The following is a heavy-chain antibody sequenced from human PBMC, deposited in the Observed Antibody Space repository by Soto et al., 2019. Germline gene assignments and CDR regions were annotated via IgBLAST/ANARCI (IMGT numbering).Heavy chain of an antibody. J-gene: IGHJ3*02. D-gene: IGHD3-10*01. CDR3: ARDGLTMVRGVIPAFDI. CDR2: IIPIFGTA. CDR1: VCTFSSYA. V-gene: IGHV1-69*13. Sequence: SVKVSCKASVCTFSSYAISWVRQAPGQGLEWMGGIIPIFGTANYAQKFQGRVTITADESTSTAYMELSSPRSEDTAVYYCARDGLTMVRGVIPAFDIWGQGTMVTVSS.